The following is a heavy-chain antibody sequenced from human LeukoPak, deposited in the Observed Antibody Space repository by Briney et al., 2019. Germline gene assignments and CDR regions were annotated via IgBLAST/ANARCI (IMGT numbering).Heavy chain of an antibody. CDR2: ISSSSTYI. V-gene: IGHV3-21*01. D-gene: IGHD2-15*01. CDR3: ARDLPVGVVVDAPDWYFDL. J-gene: IGHJ2*01. CDR1: GFIFNSYS. Sequence: PGGSLRLSCAASGFIFNSYSMNWVRQAPGKGLEWVSSISSSSTYIYYADSVKGRFTISRDNAKNSLYLQMNSLRAEDTAVYYCARDLPVGVVVDAPDWYFDLWGRGTLITVSS.